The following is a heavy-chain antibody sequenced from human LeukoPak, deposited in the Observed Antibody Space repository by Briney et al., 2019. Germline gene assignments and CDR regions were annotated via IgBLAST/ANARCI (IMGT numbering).Heavy chain of an antibody. CDR1: GGSISSGDYY. D-gene: IGHD3-22*01. Sequence: SQTLSLTCTVSGGSISSGDYYWSWIRQPPGKGLEWTGYIYYSGSTYYNPSLKSRVTISVDTSKNQFSLKLSSVTAADTAVYYCARRSVYYYDSSGYPLDIWGQGTMVTVSS. J-gene: IGHJ3*02. CDR2: IYYSGST. V-gene: IGHV4-30-4*01. CDR3: ARRSVYYYDSSGYPLDI.